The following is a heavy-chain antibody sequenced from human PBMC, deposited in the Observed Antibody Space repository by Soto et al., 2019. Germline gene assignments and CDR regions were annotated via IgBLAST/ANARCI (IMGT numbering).Heavy chain of an antibody. CDR1: GFTFSSYA. CDR3: AKGGYCSSTSCFPQVYGMDV. V-gene: IGHV3-23*01. D-gene: IGHD2-2*01. J-gene: IGHJ6*02. Sequence: GGSLRLSCAASGFTFSSYAMSWVRQAPGKGLEWVSAISGSGGSTYYADSVKGRFTISRDNSKNTLYLQMNSLRAEDTAVYYCAKGGYCSSTSCFPQVYGMDVWGQGTTVTVSS. CDR2: ISGSGGST.